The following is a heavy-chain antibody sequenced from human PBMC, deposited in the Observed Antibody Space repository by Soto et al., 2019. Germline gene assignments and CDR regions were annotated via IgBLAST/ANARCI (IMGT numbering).Heavy chain of an antibody. CDR1: GFTFSSYA. CDR3: AKGGYCSSTSCFPQVYGMDV. V-gene: IGHV3-23*01. D-gene: IGHD2-2*01. J-gene: IGHJ6*02. Sequence: GGSLRLSCAASGFTFSSYAMSWVRQAPGKGLEWVSAISGSGGSTYYADSVKGRFTISRDNSKNTLYLQMNSLRAEDTAVYYCAKGGYCSSTSCFPQVYGMDVWGQGTTVTVSS. CDR2: ISGSGGST.